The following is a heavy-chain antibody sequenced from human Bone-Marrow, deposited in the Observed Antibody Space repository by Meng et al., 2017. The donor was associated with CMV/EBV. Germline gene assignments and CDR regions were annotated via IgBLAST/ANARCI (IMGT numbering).Heavy chain of an antibody. Sequence: GESLKISCAASGLTFTTYAMSWVRQAPGKGLEWVSVIGSGGTAYHEDSVKGRFTISRDNSKNTVYLQMNSLGAEDTAIYYCAAKMHGDYAFVYWGQGSLDTVSS. CDR2: IGSGGTA. CDR3: AAKMHGDYAFVY. V-gene: IGHV3-23*01. D-gene: IGHD4-17*01. J-gene: IGHJ4*02. CDR1: GLTFTTYA.